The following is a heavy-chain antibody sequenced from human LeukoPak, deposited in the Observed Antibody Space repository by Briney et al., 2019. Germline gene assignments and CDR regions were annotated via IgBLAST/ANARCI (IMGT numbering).Heavy chain of an antibody. V-gene: IGHV4-59*08. CDR1: GGSISSYY. CDR2: IYYSGST. Sequence: SETLSLTCTVSGGSISSYYWSWLRQPPGKGLEWIGYIYYSGSTNYNPSLKSRVTISVDTSKNQFSLKLSSVTAADTAVYYCARMFRAYYYGSGRGYNWFDPWGQGTLVTVSS. D-gene: IGHD3-10*01. J-gene: IGHJ5*02. CDR3: ARMFRAYYYGSGRGYNWFDP.